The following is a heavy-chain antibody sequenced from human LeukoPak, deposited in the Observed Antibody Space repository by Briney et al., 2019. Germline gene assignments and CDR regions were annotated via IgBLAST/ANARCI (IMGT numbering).Heavy chain of an antibody. J-gene: IGHJ3*02. Sequence: GGSLRLSCAASGFTFSSYAMSWVRQAPGKGLEWVSSISGSGGITYYADSVKGRFTFSRDNSKNTLYLQMNSLRAEDTAVYYCARGDYYGSGSYYHDAFDIWGQGTMVTVSS. CDR2: ISGSGGIT. CDR3: ARGDYYGSGSYYHDAFDI. CDR1: GFTFSSYA. V-gene: IGHV3-23*01. D-gene: IGHD3-10*01.